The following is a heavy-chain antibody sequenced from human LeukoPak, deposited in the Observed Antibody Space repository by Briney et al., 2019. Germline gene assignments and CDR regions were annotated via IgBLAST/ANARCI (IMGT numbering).Heavy chain of an antibody. CDR3: ARGGYSYGTFDY. CDR1: GGSFSGYY. J-gene: IGHJ4*02. Sequence: PSETLSLTCAVYGGSFSGYYWSWIRQPPGTGLEWIGEINHSGSTNYNPSLKSRVTISVDTSKNQFSLKLSSVTAADTAVYYCARGGYSYGTFDYWGQGTLVTVSS. CDR2: INHSGST. V-gene: IGHV4-34*01. D-gene: IGHD5-18*01.